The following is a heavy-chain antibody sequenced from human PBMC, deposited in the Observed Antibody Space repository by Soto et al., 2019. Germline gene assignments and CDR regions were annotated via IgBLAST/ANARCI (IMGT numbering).Heavy chain of an antibody. J-gene: IGHJ5*02. Sequence: SETLSLTCTVSGDSISSGDYYWSWIRQHPGKGLEWIGNIYYSGSTYYNPSLKSRVTISVDTSNNQFSLNLNFVTASDTAVYYCAGRNSLASVSLNFRELSNYKWIDPWGPGTLVTVSS. V-gene: IGHV4-39*01. CDR1: GDSISSGDYY. D-gene: IGHD3-16*02. CDR2: IYYSGST. CDR3: AGRNSLASVSLNFRELSNYKWIDP.